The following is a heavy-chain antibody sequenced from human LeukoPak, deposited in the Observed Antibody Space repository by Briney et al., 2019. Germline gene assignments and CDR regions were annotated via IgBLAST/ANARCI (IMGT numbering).Heavy chain of an antibody. J-gene: IGHJ4*02. Sequence: GGSLRLSCAASGFTFSSYAMSWVRQAPGKGLEWVSAISGSGGSTYYADSVKGRFTISRDNAKNTVYLQMNSLRVEDTALYYCASQAYTSSPSVGYWGQGTLVTVSS. CDR1: GFTFSSYA. CDR3: ASQAYTSSPSVGY. V-gene: IGHV3-23*01. CDR2: ISGSGGST. D-gene: IGHD6-6*01.